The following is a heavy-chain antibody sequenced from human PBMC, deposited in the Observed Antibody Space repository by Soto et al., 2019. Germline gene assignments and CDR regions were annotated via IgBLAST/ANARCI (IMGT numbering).Heavy chain of an antibody. CDR1: GGTLRTHT. CDR2: IIPIIGII. J-gene: IGHJ5*02. V-gene: IGHV1-69*04. CDR3: AGDPDSHYNDSHASSYP. Sequence: SVEGSCQGFGGTLRTHTITWGGQGPGKGLEWMGRIIPIIGIINYAQKFQGRVTISADKFTGTAYMELTGLRSDDTAVYYCAGDPDSHYNDSHASSYPWGQGTLVTVSS. D-gene: IGHD4-4*01.